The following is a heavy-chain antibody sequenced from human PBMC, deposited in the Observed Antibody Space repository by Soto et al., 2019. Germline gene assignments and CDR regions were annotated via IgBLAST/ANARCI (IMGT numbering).Heavy chain of an antibody. CDR2: INSDGSST. J-gene: IGHJ6*03. CDR1: GFTFSSYW. D-gene: IGHD2-8*01. CDR3: ARESLGSGVYYYYYYYMDV. Sequence: PGGSLRLSCAASGFTFSSYWMHWVRQAPGKGLVRVSRINSDGSSTSYADSVKGRFTISRDNAKNTLYLQMNSLRAEDTAVYYCARESLGSGVYYYYYYYMDVWGKGTTVTVSS. V-gene: IGHV3-74*01.